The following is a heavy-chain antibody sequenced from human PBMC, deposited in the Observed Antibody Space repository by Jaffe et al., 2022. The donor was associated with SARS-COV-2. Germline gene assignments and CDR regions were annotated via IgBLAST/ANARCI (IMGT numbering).Heavy chain of an antibody. V-gene: IGHV3-23*04. D-gene: IGHD3-16*02. CDR3: GRDFIALSSVDH. CDR2: INSGGAT. J-gene: IGHJ5*02. CDR1: GFTLSKYD. Sequence: VQLVESGGGLVQSGGSLRLSCAASGFTLSKYDMSWVRQAPGKGPEWVSGINSGGATFYADSVKGRFTISRDDSKNTLYLEMNSLSAGDTATYYCGRDFIALSSVDHWGQGTLVTVSS.